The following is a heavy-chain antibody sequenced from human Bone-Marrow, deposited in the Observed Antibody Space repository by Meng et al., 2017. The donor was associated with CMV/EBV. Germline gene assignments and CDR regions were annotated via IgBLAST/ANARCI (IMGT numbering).Heavy chain of an antibody. Sequence: SCNASGGTFSSYAISWVRQAPGKGLEWVANIKQDGSEKYYVDSVKGRFTISRDNAKNSRYLQMNSLKTEDTAVYYCTTRIAAAGDYYGMDVWGQGTTVIVAS. CDR2: IKQDGSEK. J-gene: IGHJ6*02. D-gene: IGHD6-13*01. CDR1: GGTFSSYA. CDR3: TTRIAAAGDYYGMDV. V-gene: IGHV3-7*03.